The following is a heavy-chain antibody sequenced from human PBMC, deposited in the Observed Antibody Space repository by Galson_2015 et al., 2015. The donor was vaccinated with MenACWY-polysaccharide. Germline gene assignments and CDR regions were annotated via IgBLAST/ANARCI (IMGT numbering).Heavy chain of an antibody. CDR1: GYSISSGYY. J-gene: IGHJ1*01. V-gene: IGHV4-38-2*01. D-gene: IGHD2-2*01. CDR2: IYYSGRT. Sequence: LSLTCAVSGYSISSGYYWGWIRQPPGKGLAWIGYIYYSGRTNYSPSLKSRATVSLDTSKNQFSLKLSFVTAADTAVYYCASLPLGNCGSVSCYGYFHHWGQGTLVTVSS. CDR3: ASLPLGNCGSVSCYGYFHH.